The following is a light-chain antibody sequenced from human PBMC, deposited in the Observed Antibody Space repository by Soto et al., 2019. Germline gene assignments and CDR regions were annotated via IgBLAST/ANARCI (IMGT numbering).Light chain of an antibody. CDR1: SSNIGSNY. V-gene: IGLV1-47*01. Sequence: QCVLTQPPSASGTPGQRGTISCSGSSSNIGSNYVYWYQQLPGTAPKLLIYRNNQPPSGVPDRFSGSKSGTSASLAISGLRSEDEDDYYCAAWDDSLSGAVFGGGTQLTVF. J-gene: IGLJ7*01. CDR3: AAWDDSLSGAV. CDR2: RNN.